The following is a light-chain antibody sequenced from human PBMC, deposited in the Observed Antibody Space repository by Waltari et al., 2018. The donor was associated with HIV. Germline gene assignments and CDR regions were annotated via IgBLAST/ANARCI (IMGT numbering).Light chain of an antibody. Sequence: PGDRATLSCRASQSVSRNHLAWYQQKPGLSPRLLIYGASTRATGIPDRFGGSGSGTDFTLTISRLEPEDSAVYYCQQYATSSYTFGQGTKLEIK. J-gene: IGKJ2*01. CDR2: GAS. CDR3: QQYATSSYT. CDR1: QSVSRNH. V-gene: IGKV3-20*01.